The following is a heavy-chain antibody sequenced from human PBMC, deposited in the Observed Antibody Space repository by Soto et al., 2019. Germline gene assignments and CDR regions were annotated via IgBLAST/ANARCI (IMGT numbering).Heavy chain of an antibody. CDR2: INAGNGNT. V-gene: IGHV1-3*01. D-gene: IGHD3-22*01. J-gene: IGHJ4*02. Sequence: ASVKVSCKGSGYTFTSYAMHSVRQAPGQRLEWMGWINAGNGNTKYSQKFQGRVTITRDTSASTAYMELSSLRSEDTAVYYCARYGSSGLFDYWGQGTLVTVSS. CDR1: GYTFTSYA. CDR3: ARYGSSGLFDY.